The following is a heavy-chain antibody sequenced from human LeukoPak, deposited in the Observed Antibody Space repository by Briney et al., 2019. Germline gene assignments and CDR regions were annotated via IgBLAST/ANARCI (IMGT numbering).Heavy chain of an antibody. V-gene: IGHV4-4*02. J-gene: IGHJ4*02. Sequence: SETLSLTCAVSGGSINNTNWWTWVRQPPGKGLEWIGEIYHSGNTNYNPSLQSRVTISIDRSRNQIALELSSVTAADTAVYYCAREILGGFNPGAYWGQGTLVTVSS. CDR2: IYHSGNT. CDR1: GGSINNTNW. CDR3: AREILGGFNPGAY. D-gene: IGHD1-14*01.